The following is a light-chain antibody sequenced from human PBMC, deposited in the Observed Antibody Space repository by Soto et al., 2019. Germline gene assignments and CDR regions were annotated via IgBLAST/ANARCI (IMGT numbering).Light chain of an antibody. CDR3: HQYNNWPPWT. CDR2: AAS. Sequence: EIVMTQSPATLSVSPGARVILPCRASQSTSTTLAWYHYLPGQAPRLPIYAASTTATGIPARFSGSGSGTAFTLSITSLQSEDYAVYYCHQYNNWPPWTFGQGTKVEIK. J-gene: IGKJ1*01. V-gene: IGKV3-15*01. CDR1: QSTSTT.